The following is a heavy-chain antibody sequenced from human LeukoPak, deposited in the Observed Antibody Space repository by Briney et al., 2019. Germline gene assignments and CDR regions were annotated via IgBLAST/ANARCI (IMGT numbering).Heavy chain of an antibody. J-gene: IGHJ4*02. Sequence: PSETLSLTCTVSGGSISSSSYYWGWIRQPPGKGLEWIGSIYYSGSTYYNPSLKSRVTISVDTSKNQFSLKLSSVTAADTAVYYCARGLEGPTTVWDYWGQGTLVTVSS. D-gene: IGHD4-17*01. CDR1: GGSISSSSYY. CDR3: ARGLEGPTTVWDY. CDR2: IYYSGST. V-gene: IGHV4-39*07.